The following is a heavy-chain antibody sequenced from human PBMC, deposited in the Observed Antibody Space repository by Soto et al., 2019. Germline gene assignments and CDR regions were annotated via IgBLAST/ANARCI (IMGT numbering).Heavy chain of an antibody. D-gene: IGHD2-15*01. CDR2: INSDGSVS. CDR1: GFTFSNYW. J-gene: IGHJ6*03. V-gene: IGHV3-74*01. Sequence: EVQLVESGGGLVQPGGSLRLSCVASGFTFSNYWMYWVRQAPGEGLVWVSRINSDGSVSSYADSVKGRLTISRDNVKNTMYLRMDSLRAEETAVYYCASGDCVGGTCSSLAGSSYYCMDVWGKGTTVNVFS. CDR3: ASGDCVGGTCSSLAGSSYYCMDV.